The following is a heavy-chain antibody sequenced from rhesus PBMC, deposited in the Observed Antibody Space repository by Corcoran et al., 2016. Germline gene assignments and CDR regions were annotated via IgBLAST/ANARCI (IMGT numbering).Heavy chain of an antibody. Sequence: EVQLVESGGGLAKPGGSLRLSCAASGFIFSDYYIHWVRQASGRGLEWVSRISNDGGSTWYADSVKGRFTISRENAKNTLYLQMDSLRAEDTAVYYCTRGGNEAGDYWGQGVLVTVSS. CDR2: ISNDGGST. D-gene: IGHD3-9*01. CDR3: TRGGNEAGDY. CDR1: GFIFSDYY. V-gene: IGHV3-59*01. J-gene: IGHJ4*01.